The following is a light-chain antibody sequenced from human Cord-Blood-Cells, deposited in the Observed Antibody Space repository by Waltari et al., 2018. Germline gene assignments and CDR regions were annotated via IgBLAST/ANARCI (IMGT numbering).Light chain of an antibody. CDR1: QSVLYSSNIKNY. J-gene: IGKJ1*01. V-gene: IGKV4-1*01. CDR2: WAS. Sequence: DIVMTQSPDSLAVSLGERATINCKSRQSVLYSSNIKNYLAWYQQKTGQPPKLLIYWASTRESGVPDRFSGSASGTDFTLTISSLQAEDVAVYYCQQYYSTPLTFGQGTKVEIK. CDR3: QQYYSTPLT.